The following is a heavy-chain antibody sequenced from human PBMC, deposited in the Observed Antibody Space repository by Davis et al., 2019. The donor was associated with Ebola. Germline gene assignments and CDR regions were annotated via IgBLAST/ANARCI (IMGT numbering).Heavy chain of an antibody. V-gene: IGHV1-18*04. J-gene: IGHJ4*02. D-gene: IGHD1-1*01. CDR3: ARAQFPTTSDH. CDR2: INPHNGNT. Sequence: AASVKVSCKASGYTFTNYGITWVRQAPGQGLDWMGWINPHNGNTNYAQTVQGRIIMTSDTATTTAYLEVGSLTSGDTAVYYCARAQFPTTSDHWGQGTLVTVSS. CDR1: GYTFTNYG.